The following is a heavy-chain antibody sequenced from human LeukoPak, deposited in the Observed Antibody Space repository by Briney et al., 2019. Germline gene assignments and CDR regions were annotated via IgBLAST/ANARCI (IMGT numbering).Heavy chain of an antibody. CDR2: INPNSGGT. CDR3: ARVSHHIVGACFDY. V-gene: IGHV1-2*06. D-gene: IGHD1-26*01. J-gene: IGHJ4*02. Sequence: GVSVKVSCKASGYTFTGYYMHWVRQAPGQGLEWMGRINPNSGGTNYAQKFQGRVTMTRDTSISTAYMELSRLRSDDTAVYYCARVSHHIVGACFDYWGQGTLVTVSS. CDR1: GYTFTGYY.